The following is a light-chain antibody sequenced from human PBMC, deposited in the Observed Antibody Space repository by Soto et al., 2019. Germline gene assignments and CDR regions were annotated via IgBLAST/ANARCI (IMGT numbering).Light chain of an antibody. Sequence: DIQMTQSPSTLSASVGDRVTITCRASQSISTWLAWYQQKPGKAPKLLIYKASSLEGGVPSRFSGSGSGTEFNITVSSQRPDDFATYYCQQYNTYPLTFGGGTTVEIK. J-gene: IGKJ4*01. CDR1: QSISTW. CDR3: QQYNTYPLT. CDR2: KAS. V-gene: IGKV1-5*03.